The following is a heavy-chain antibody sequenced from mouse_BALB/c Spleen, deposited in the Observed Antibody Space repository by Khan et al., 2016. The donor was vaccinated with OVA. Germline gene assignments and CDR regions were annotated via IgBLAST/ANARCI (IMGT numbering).Heavy chain of an antibody. Sequence: EVQLQESGPGLVKPSQSLSLTCTVTGYSITSGYGWNWIRQLPGNKLEWMGYISYSGSTNYNQSLKSRISITRDTSKNQFFLQLNSVTTEDTATXYCARTARIKYWGQGTTLTVSS. CDR3: ARTARIKY. CDR2: ISYSGST. J-gene: IGHJ2*01. V-gene: IGHV3-2*02. D-gene: IGHD1-2*01. CDR1: GYSITSGYG.